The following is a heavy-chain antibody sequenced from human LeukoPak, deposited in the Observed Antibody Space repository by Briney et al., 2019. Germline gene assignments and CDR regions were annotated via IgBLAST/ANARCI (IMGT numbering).Heavy chain of an antibody. CDR1: GYSISSGYY. Sequence: PLETLSLTCTVSGYSISSGYYWGWIRQPPGKGLEWIGGIYHSGSTYYNPSLKSRVTISVDTSKNQFSLKLSSVTAADTAVYYCARVHGDYWYFDLWGRGTLVTVSS. J-gene: IGHJ2*01. CDR3: ARVHGDYWYFDL. D-gene: IGHD4-17*01. CDR2: IYHSGST. V-gene: IGHV4-38-2*02.